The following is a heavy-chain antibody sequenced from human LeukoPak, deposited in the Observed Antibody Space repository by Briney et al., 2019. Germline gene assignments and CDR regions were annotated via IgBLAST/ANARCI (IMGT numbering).Heavy chain of an antibody. V-gene: IGHV1-2*02. CDR2: INPNSGGT. Sequence: ASVKVSCKASGYTFTGYYMHWVRQAPGQGLEWMGWINPNSGGTNYAQKFQGRVTMTRDTSISTAYMELSRLRSDDTAVYYCARVDPRGYSSGWYPDAFDIWGQGTMVTVSS. J-gene: IGHJ3*02. CDR3: ARVDPRGYSSGWYPDAFDI. D-gene: IGHD6-19*01. CDR1: GYTFTGYY.